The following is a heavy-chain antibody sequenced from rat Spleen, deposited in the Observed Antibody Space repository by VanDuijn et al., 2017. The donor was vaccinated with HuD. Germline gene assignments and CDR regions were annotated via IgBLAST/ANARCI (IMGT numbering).Heavy chain of an antibody. Sequence: EVQLVESGGGLVQPGRSMKLSCAVSGFTFSNYYMAWVRQAPTKGLEWVASINTGGVNTYCRGSVKGRFTISRDNAKSTLYLQMDSLRSEDTATYYCVRLLGAPDWYFDFWGPGTMVTVSS. CDR3: VRLLGAPDWYFDF. J-gene: IGHJ1*01. CDR2: INTGGVNT. D-gene: IGHD5-1*01. CDR1: GFTFSNYY. V-gene: IGHV5-25*01.